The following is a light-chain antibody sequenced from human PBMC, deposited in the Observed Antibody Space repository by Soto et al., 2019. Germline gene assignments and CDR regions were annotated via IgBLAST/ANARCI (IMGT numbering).Light chain of an antibody. Sequence: DIQMTQSPSTLSASVGDRVTITCRASQSISSWLAWYQQKPGKAPKLLIYKASSLESGVPSRFSGSGSATEFSLTISSLESGDSGTYHCQQYATYAPSTFGQGTKVDIK. V-gene: IGKV1-5*03. CDR1: QSISSW. CDR2: KAS. J-gene: IGKJ1*01. CDR3: QQYATYAPST.